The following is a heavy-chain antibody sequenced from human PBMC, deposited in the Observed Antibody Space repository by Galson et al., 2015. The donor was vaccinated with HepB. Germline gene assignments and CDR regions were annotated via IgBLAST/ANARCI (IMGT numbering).Heavy chain of an antibody. CDR1: GYTFTSYY. V-gene: IGHV1-46*03. CDR2: INPSGGST. CDR3: ASGLWFGELYFDY. Sequence: SVKVSCKASGYTFTSYYIHWVRQAPGQGLEWMGIINPSGGSTSYAQKFQGRVTMTRDTSTSTVCMELSSLRSEDTAVYYCASGLWFGELYFDYWGQGTPVTVSS. D-gene: IGHD3-10*01. J-gene: IGHJ4*02.